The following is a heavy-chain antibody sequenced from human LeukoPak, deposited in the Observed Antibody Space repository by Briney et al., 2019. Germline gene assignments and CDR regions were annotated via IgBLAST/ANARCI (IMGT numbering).Heavy chain of an antibody. V-gene: IGHV5-51*01. CDR2: IYPGDSDT. Sequence: GAALQISCKGSGYRFTSYWIGWVRQMPGKGLEWMGIIYPGDSDTRYSPSFQGQVTISADKSISTAYLQWSSLKASDTAMYYCARGADYGDYGDAFDIWGQGTMVTVSS. CDR3: ARGADYGDYGDAFDI. J-gene: IGHJ3*02. D-gene: IGHD4-17*01. CDR1: GYRFTSYW.